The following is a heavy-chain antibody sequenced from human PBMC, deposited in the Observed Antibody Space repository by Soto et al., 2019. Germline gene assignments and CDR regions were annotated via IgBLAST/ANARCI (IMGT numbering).Heavy chain of an antibody. J-gene: IGHJ4*02. CDR1: GYTFTSYA. CDR3: ARQDQIWFGEPPDY. Sequence: EASVKVSCKASGYTFTSYAMHWVRQAPGQRLEWMGWINAGNGNTKYSQKFQGRVTITRDTSASTAYMELSSLRSEDTAVYYCARQDQIWFGEPPDYWGQGTLVTVSS. CDR2: INAGNGNT. V-gene: IGHV1-3*01. D-gene: IGHD3-10*01.